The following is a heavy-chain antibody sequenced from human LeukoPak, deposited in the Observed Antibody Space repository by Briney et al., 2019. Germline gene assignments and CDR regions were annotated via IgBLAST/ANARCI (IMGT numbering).Heavy chain of an antibody. V-gene: IGHV4-31*03. CDR1: GGSISSGGYY. Sequence: SQTLSLTCTVSGGSISSGGYYWIWIRQHPGKGLEWIGYIYYSGSTYYNPSLKSRVTISVETSKNHFSLKLISVTAADTAVYFCARVRVMTTVTTGAYYYYGMDVWGQGTTVTVSS. J-gene: IGHJ6*02. D-gene: IGHD4-4*01. CDR3: ARVRVMTTVTTGAYYYYGMDV. CDR2: IYYSGST.